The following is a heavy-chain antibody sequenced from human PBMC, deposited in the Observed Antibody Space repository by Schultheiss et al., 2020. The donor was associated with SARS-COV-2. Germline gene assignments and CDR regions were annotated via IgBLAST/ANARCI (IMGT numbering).Heavy chain of an antibody. CDR3: ARDHEGGGIAAAFQFAYYYYGMDV. CDR1: GFTFSSYS. V-gene: IGHV3-21*01. Sequence: GESLKISCAASGFTFSSYSMNWVRQAPGKGLEWVSSISSSSSYIYYADSVKGRFTISRDNAKNSLYLQMNSLRAEDTAVYYCARDHEGGGIAAAFQFAYYYYGMDVWGQGTTVTVSS. J-gene: IGHJ6*02. CDR2: ISSSSSYI. D-gene: IGHD6-13*01.